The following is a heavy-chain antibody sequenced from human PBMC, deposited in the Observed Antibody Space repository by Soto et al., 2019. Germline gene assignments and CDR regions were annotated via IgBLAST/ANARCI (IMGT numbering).Heavy chain of an antibody. CDR3: ARGRGASITIFGVVTKTPYYYYGMDV. CDR1: GGSFNGYY. J-gene: IGHJ6*02. V-gene: IGHV4-34*01. D-gene: IGHD3-3*01. Sequence: PSETLSLTCAVYGGSFNGYYWSWIRQPPGKGLEWIGEINHSGSTNYNPSLKSRVTISVDTSKNQFSLKLSSVTAADTAVYYCARGRGASITIFGVVTKTPYYYYGMDVWGQGTTVT. CDR2: INHSGST.